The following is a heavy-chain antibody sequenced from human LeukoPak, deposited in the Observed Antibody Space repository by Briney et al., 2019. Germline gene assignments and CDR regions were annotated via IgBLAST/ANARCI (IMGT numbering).Heavy chain of an antibody. D-gene: IGHD3-22*01. CDR1: GGSISSYY. V-gene: IGHV4-4*07. CDR3: ARESYYYDSSGYRPFDY. J-gene: IGHJ4*02. Sequence: PSETLSLTCTVSGGSISSYYWSWIRQPAGKGLEWIGRIYTSGSTNYNPSLKSRVTMSVDTSKNQFSLKLSSVTAADTAVYYCARESYYYDSSGYRPFDYWGQGTQVTVSS. CDR2: IYTSGST.